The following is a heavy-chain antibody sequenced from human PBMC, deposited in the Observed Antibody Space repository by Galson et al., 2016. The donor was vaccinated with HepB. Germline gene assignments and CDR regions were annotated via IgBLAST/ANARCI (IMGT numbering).Heavy chain of an antibody. CDR2: ISYDGSKK. CDR1: GFTFSSYG. Sequence: SLRLSCAASGFTFSSYGMYWVRQAPGKGLEWVAVISYDGSKKYYADSVKGRFTISRDNSKNMLYLQMSSLRAEDTAVYYCAKDEFLEGDYYYYGMDVWGQGTTVTVSS. D-gene: IGHD3-3*01. J-gene: IGHJ6*02. CDR3: AKDEFLEGDYYYYGMDV. V-gene: IGHV3-30*18.